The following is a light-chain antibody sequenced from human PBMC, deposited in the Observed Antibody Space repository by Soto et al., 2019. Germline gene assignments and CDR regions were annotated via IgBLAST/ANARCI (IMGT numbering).Light chain of an antibody. J-gene: IGKJ5*01. CDR1: QSVTNS. CDR2: DAF. CDR3: QQRSNWPLT. V-gene: IGKV3-11*01. Sequence: DIVLTQSPATLSLSPGERETLSCRASQSVTNSLAWYQQRPGQAPRLLIYDAFIRATGTPARFSGSESGTDFTLTISSLEPEDFAVYYCQQRSNWPLTFGQGTRLEIK.